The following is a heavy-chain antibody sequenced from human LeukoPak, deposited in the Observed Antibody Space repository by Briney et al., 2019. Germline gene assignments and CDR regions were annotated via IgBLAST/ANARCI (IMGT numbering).Heavy chain of an antibody. Sequence: GGSLRLSCAASGFTFSSYAMSWVRQAPGKGREWVSVISGSGGTTYYADSVKGRFTISRDNSKNTLYLQMNSLRAEDTAVYYCAKNRGGGLHYYMDVWGKGTTVTVSS. CDR1: GFTFSSYA. J-gene: IGHJ6*03. CDR2: ISGSGGTT. CDR3: AKNRGGGLHYYMDV. V-gene: IGHV3-23*01. D-gene: IGHD4-23*01.